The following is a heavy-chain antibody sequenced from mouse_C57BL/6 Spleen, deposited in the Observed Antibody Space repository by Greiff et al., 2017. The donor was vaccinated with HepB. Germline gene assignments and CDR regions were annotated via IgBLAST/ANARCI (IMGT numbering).Heavy chain of an antibody. CDR1: GFTFSDYG. V-gene: IGHV5-17*01. Sequence: EVKLVESGGGLVKPGGSLKLSCAASGFTFSDYGMHWVRQAPGKGLEWVAYISSGSSTTYYEDTVKGRVTLSRDNAKNTLCLQMTSLRSEDTAMYYCARTEYYYGSNAMDYERQATSVT. CDR2: ISSGSSTT. D-gene: IGHD1-1*01. CDR3: ARTEYYYGSNAMDY. J-gene: IGHJ4*01.